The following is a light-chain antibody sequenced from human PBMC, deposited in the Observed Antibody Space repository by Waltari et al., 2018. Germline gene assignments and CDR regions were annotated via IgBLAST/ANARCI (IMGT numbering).Light chain of an antibody. J-gene: IGKJ1*01. CDR2: KAS. Sequence: DNQMTQSPSTLSASVGDRVTITCLASQSISSWLAWYQQKPGKAPKLLIYKASSLESGVPSRFSGSGSGTEFTLTISSLQPDDFATYYCQQYNSYSGTFGQGTKVEIK. CDR3: QQYNSYSGT. CDR1: QSISSW. V-gene: IGKV1-5*03.